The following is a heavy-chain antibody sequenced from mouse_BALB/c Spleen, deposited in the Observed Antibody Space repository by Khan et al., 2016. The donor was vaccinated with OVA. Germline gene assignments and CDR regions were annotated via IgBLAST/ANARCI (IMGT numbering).Heavy chain of an antibody. D-gene: IGHD2-3*01. CDR2: IYPGDGDP. Sequence: QVQLQQSGAELARPGASVKLSCKASGYTFTSYWMQWVKQRPGQGLEWIGAIYPGDGDPRYTQKFKGKATLTADKSSSTAYMQLSSLASEDSAVYYCARSADGYYAGFAYWGQGTLVTVSA. J-gene: IGHJ3*01. CDR1: GYTFTSYW. V-gene: IGHV1-87*01. CDR3: ARSADGYYAGFAY.